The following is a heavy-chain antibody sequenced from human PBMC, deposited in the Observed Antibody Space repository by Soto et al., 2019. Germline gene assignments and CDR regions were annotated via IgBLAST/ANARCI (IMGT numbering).Heavy chain of an antibody. Sequence: ASVKVSCKASGGTFSSYTISWVRQAPGQGPEWMGRIIPILGIANYAQKFQGRVTITADKSTSTAYMELSSLRSEDTAAYYCARFARGGNDYWGQGTLVTVSS. J-gene: IGHJ4*02. CDR2: IIPILGIA. D-gene: IGHD3-16*01. CDR1: GGTFSSYT. CDR3: ARFARGGNDY. V-gene: IGHV1-69*02.